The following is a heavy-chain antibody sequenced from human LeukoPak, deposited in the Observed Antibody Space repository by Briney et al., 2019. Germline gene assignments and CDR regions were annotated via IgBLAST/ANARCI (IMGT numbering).Heavy chain of an antibody. J-gene: IGHJ4*02. CDR3: ARSSSSSWSRPDLGTFGY. CDR2: ISGSGGST. Sequence: GGSLRLSCAASGFTFSSYGMSWVRQAPGKGLEWVSAISGSGGSTYHADSVKGRFTISRDNSKNTLYLQMNSLRAEDTAVYYCARSSSSSWSRPDLGTFGYWGQGTLVTVSS. CDR1: GFTFSSYG. D-gene: IGHD6-13*01. V-gene: IGHV3-23*01.